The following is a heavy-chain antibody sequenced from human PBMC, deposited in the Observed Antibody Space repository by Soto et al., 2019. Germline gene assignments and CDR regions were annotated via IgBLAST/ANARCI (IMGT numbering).Heavy chain of an antibody. CDR3: ARNLAPESGNYDFWSGPIGE. Sequence: GASVKVSCKASGYTFTGYYMHWVRQAPGQGLEWMGWINPNSGGTNYAQKFQGWVTMTRDTSISTAYMELSRLRSDDTAVYYCARNLAPESGNYDFWSGPIGEWGQGTLVTVSS. CDR2: INPNSGGT. D-gene: IGHD3-3*01. CDR1: GYTFTGYY. V-gene: IGHV1-2*04. J-gene: IGHJ4*02.